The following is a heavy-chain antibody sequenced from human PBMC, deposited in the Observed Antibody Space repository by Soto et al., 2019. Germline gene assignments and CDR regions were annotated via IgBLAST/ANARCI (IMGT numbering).Heavy chain of an antibody. Sequence: HPGKGLEWIGYIYYSGSTYYNPSLKSRVTISVDTSKNQFSLKLSSVTAADTAVYYCARVSGESYFDYWGQGTLVTVSS. D-gene: IGHD3-10*01. V-gene: IGHV4-31*02. CDR2: IYYSGST. J-gene: IGHJ4*02. CDR3: ARVSGESYFDY.